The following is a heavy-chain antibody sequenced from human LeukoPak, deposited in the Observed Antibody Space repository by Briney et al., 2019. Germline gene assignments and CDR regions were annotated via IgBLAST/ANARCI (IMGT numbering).Heavy chain of an antibody. CDR2: IYTSGST. J-gene: IGHJ6*02. D-gene: IGHD3-3*02. V-gene: IGHV4-4*07. Sequence: SETLSLTCTVSGGSISSYYWSWIRQPAGKGLEWIGRIYTSGSTNYNLSLKSRVTMSVDTSKNQFSLKLSSVTAADTAVYYCARDHFWSGYLYGMDVWGQGTTVTVSS. CDR3: ARDHFWSGYLYGMDV. CDR1: GGSISSYY.